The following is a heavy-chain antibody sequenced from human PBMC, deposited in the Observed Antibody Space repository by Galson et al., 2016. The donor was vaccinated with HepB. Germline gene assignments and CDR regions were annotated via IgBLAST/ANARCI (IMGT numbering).Heavy chain of an antibody. CDR3: ARDPGWGALDI. CDR2: IKQDGSEK. CDR1: GFNLSTSW. D-gene: IGHD7-27*01. V-gene: IGHV3-7*03. J-gene: IGHJ3*02. Sequence: SLRLSCAASGFNLSTSWMSWVRQAPGKGLEWVANIKQDGSEKYYVDSAKGRFTISKDNAKDSLYLQMNSLRAEDTAEYYCARDPGWGALDIWGQGTMVTVSS.